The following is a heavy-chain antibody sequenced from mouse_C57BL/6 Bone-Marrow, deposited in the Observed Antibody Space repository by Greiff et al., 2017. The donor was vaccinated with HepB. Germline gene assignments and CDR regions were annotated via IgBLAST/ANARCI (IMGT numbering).Heavy chain of an antibody. CDR1: GFTFSSYA. CDR2: ISDGGSYT. CDR3: ARELIYYGPYGGFAY. V-gene: IGHV5-4*01. D-gene: IGHD2-1*01. Sequence: EVMLVESGGGLVKPGGSLKLSCAASGFTFSSYAMSWVRQTPEKRLEWVATISDGGSYTYYPDNVKGRFTISRDNAKNNLYLQMSHLKSEDTAMYYCARELIYYGPYGGFAYWGQGTLVTVSA. J-gene: IGHJ3*01.